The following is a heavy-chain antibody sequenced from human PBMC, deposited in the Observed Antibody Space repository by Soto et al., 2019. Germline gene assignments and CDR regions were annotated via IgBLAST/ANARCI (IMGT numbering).Heavy chain of an antibody. CDR2: ISASGDAR. CDR3: AKGPVATIPPRIDF. J-gene: IGHJ4*02. D-gene: IGHD5-12*01. CDR1: GFSFTTYT. Sequence: GGSMGLSCAACGFSFTTYTVSWFLQAPGKGLEWVSAISASGDARHYADSVKGRFTISRDNSKNTVYLQMNSLRVEETAVYYCAKGPVATIPPRIDFWGQGTLVTVSS. V-gene: IGHV3-23*01.